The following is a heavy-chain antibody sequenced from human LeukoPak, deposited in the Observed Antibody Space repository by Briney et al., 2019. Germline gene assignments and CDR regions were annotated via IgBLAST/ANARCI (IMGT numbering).Heavy chain of an antibody. J-gene: IGHJ5*02. D-gene: IGHD6-13*01. Sequence: PSETLSLTCAVYGRSFSGYYWSWIRQPPGKGLEWIGEINHSGSTNYNPSLKSRVTISVDTSKNQFSLKLSSVTAADTAVYYCAREGYSSSWYWFDPWGQGTLVTVSS. CDR2: INHSGST. CDR1: GRSFSGYY. CDR3: AREGYSSSWYWFDP. V-gene: IGHV4-34*01.